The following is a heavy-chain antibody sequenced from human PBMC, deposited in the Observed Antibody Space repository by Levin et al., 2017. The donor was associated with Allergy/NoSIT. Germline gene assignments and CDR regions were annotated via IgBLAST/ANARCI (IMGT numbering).Heavy chain of an antibody. J-gene: IGHJ5*02. V-gene: IGHV5-51*01. Sequence: GESLKISCKGSGYSFTNYWIAWVRQMPGKGLEWMGTIYPADSDTRYSPSFQGQVTISADKSISTAYLQWSSLKASDTAMYYCARTINWFDPWGQGTLVTVSS. CDR1: GYSFTNYW. D-gene: IGHD5-24*01. CDR3: ARTINWFDP. CDR2: IYPADSDT.